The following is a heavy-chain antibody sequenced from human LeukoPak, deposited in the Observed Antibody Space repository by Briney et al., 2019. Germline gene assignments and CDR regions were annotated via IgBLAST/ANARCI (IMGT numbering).Heavy chain of an antibody. CDR2: INSDGSST. D-gene: IGHD6-19*01. Sequence: GGSLRLSCAASGFTFSSYWMHWVRQAPGKGLVWVSRINSDGSSTSYADSVKGRFTISRDNAKNTLYLQMNSLRAEDTAVYYCASEAPGGWDFDYWGQGTLVTVSS. V-gene: IGHV3-74*01. CDR1: GFTFSSYW. CDR3: ASEAPGGWDFDY. J-gene: IGHJ4*02.